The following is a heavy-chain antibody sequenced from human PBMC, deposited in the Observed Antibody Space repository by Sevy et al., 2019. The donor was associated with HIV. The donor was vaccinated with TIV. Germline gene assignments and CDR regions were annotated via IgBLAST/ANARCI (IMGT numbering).Heavy chain of an antibody. D-gene: IGHD3-22*01. J-gene: IGHJ4*02. CDR2: IKSKTDGGTT. V-gene: IGHV3-15*01. CDR3: TTLGRTYYYDSSGYFPY. CDR1: GFTFSNAW. Sequence: GGSLRLSCAASGFTFSNAWMSWVRQAPGKGLEWVGRIKSKTDGGTTDYAAPVKGRFTISRVDSKNTLYLQMNSLKTEDTAVYYCTTLGRTYYYDSSGYFPYWGQGTLVTVSS.